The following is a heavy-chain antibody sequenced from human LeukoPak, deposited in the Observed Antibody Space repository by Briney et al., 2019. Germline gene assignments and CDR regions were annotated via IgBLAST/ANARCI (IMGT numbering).Heavy chain of an antibody. CDR1: GFTFSSYG. Sequence: PGRSLRLSCAASGFTFSSYGMHWVRQAPGKGLEWVAVIGYDGSNKYYADSVKGRFTISRDNSKNTLYLQMNSLRAEDTAVYYCARDDYYGSGTSLDYWGQGTLVTVSS. D-gene: IGHD3-10*01. CDR3: ARDDYYGSGTSLDY. V-gene: IGHV3-33*01. J-gene: IGHJ4*02. CDR2: IGYDGSNK.